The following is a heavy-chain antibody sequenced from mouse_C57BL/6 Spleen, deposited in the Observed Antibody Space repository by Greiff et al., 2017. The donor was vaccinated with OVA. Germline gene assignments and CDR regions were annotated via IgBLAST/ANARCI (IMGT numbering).Heavy chain of an antibody. CDR3: ARGHYGSSYAMDY. CDR1: GFTFSDYG. V-gene: IGHV5-17*01. J-gene: IGHJ4*01. CDR2: ISSGSSTI. Sequence: EVMLVESGGGLVKPGGSLKLSCAASGFTFSDYGMHWVRQAPEKGLEWVAYISSGSSTIYYADTVKGRFPISRDNAKNTLFLQMTSLRSEDTAMYYCARGHYGSSYAMDYWGQGTSVTVSS. D-gene: IGHD1-1*01.